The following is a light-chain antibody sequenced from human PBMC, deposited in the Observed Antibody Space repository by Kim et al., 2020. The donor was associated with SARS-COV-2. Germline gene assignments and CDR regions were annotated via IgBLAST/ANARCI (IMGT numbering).Light chain of an antibody. V-gene: IGLV2-18*02. J-gene: IGLJ1*01. CDR1: SSDVGRYNR. CDR3: CSYAGSSTFYV. Sequence: QSVTISCTGTSSDVGRYNRVSWYQQPPGTAPKLIIYEVTNRPSGVPDRFSGSKSGNVASLTISGLQAEDEADYYCCSYAGSSTFYVFGTGTKVTVL. CDR2: EVT.